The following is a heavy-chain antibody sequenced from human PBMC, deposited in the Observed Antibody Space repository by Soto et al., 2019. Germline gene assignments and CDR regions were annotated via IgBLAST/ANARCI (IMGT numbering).Heavy chain of an antibody. CDR1: GGSFSGYY. Sequence: SETLSLTCAVYGGSFSGYYWSWIRQPPGKGLEWIGEINHSGSTNYNPSLKSRVTISVDTSKNQFSLKLNSVAAADTAVYYCARGRGTYDFWSHYYMDVWGKGTTVTVSS. CDR2: INHSGST. CDR3: ARGRGTYDFWSHYYMDV. V-gene: IGHV4-34*01. D-gene: IGHD3-3*01. J-gene: IGHJ6*03.